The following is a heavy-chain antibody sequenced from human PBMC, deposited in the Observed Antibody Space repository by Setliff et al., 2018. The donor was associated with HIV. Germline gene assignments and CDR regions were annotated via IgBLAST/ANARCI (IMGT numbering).Heavy chain of an antibody. CDR3: VRGKSITIFGVVINHYMDV. CDR1: GGSLSGYY. Sequence: SETLSLTCAVYGGSLSGYYWSWIRQPPGKGLEWIGEINHSGSTNYNPSLKSRVTISVDTSKNQFSLKLSSVTAADTAVYYCVRGKSITIFGVVINHYMDVWGEGTTVTVSS. J-gene: IGHJ6*03. V-gene: IGHV4-34*01. CDR2: INHSGST. D-gene: IGHD3-3*01.